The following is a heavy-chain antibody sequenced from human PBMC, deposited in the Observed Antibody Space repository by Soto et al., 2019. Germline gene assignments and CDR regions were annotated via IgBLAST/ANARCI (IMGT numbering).Heavy chain of an antibody. J-gene: IGHJ6*02. D-gene: IGHD5-18*01. CDR1: GGSLSGIY. V-gene: IGHV4-34*01. CDR3: ARGPGYSYGYSVYYYYYGMDV. Sequence: SETLSLTCVVYGGSLSGIYWTWVRQPPGKGLEWIGEINHSGSTNYSPSLESRVTISLDTSNNQFSLKLSSVTAADTAVYYCARGPGYSYGYSVYYYYYGMDVWGQGTTVTVS. CDR2: INHSGST.